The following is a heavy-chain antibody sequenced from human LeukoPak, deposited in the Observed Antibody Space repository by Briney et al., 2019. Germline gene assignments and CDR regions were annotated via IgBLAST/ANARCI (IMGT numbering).Heavy chain of an antibody. V-gene: IGHV3-53*01. Sequence: GGSLRLSCAASGFSVSSNYMNWVRQAPGQGLEWVSTIYRGGSTYYADSVKGRFTISRDNSKNTLYLQMNSLRDEDTAVYYCARGTYGSGSYYIGGALDIWGQGTMVTVSS. CDR3: ARGTYGSGSYYIGGALDI. D-gene: IGHD3-10*01. J-gene: IGHJ3*02. CDR2: IYRGGST. CDR1: GFSVSSNY.